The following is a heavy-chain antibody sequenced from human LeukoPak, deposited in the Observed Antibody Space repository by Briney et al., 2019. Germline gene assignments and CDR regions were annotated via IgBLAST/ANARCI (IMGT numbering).Heavy chain of an antibody. CDR3: ARGYYDILTGYDGAFDI. CDR1: GFTFSDYW. J-gene: IGHJ3*02. Sequence: GGSLRLSCQASGFTFSDYWIHWVRQAPGKGLVWVSRITHGGDSAEYAGSVEGRFTTSRDNAKNTVYLQLNSLRAEDTAVYYCARGYYDILTGYDGAFDIWGQGTMVTVSS. V-gene: IGHV3-74*03. CDR2: ITHGGDSA. D-gene: IGHD3-9*01.